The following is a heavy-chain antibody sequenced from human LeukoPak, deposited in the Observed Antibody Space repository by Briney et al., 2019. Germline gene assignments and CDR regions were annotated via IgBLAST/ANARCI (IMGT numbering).Heavy chain of an antibody. Sequence: GGSLRLSCAASGFTFSRYSMNWVRQAPGKGLEWVSSISTSSSYIYYTDSLKGRFTISRDNAKNSLYLQMNSLRADDTAVYYCARELGGPFDYWGQGTLVTVSS. CDR2: ISTSSSYI. J-gene: IGHJ4*02. V-gene: IGHV3-21*01. D-gene: IGHD1-26*01. CDR3: ARELGGPFDY. CDR1: GFTFSRYS.